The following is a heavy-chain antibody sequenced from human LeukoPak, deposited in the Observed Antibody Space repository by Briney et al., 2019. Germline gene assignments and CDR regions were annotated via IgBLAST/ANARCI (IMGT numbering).Heavy chain of an antibody. V-gene: IGHV4-31*03. Sequence: SQTLSLTCTVSGGSISSGGYYWSWIRQHPGKGLEWIGYIYYSGSTYYHPSLKSRVTTSVDTSKNQFSLKLSSVTAADTAVYYCARVGTGHIVVVTATYDAFDIWGQGTMVTVSS. D-gene: IGHD2-21*02. J-gene: IGHJ3*02. CDR2: IYYSGST. CDR1: GGSISSGGYY. CDR3: ARVGTGHIVVVTATYDAFDI.